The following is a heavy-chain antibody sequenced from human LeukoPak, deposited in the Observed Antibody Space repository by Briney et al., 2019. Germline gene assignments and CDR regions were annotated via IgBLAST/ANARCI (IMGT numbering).Heavy chain of an antibody. CDR2: IKQDGSEK. CDR1: GFTFSSYW. V-gene: IGHV3-7*01. Sequence: PGGSLRLSCAASGFTFSSYWMSWVRQAPGKRLEWVANIKQDGSEKYYVDSVKGRFTISRDNAKNSLYLQMNSLRAEDTAVYYCARTSSSWFDAFDIWGQGTMVTVSS. J-gene: IGHJ3*02. D-gene: IGHD6-13*01. CDR3: ARTSSSWFDAFDI.